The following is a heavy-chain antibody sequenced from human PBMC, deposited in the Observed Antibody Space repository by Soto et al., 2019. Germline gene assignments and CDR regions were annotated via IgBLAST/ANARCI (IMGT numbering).Heavy chain of an antibody. V-gene: IGHV3-23*01. D-gene: IGHD3-10*01. CDR3: AKGLSGSGAYNGFDP. CDR2: IGGSGHST. J-gene: IGHJ5*02. Sequence: EVQLLESGGGLVQPGGSLRLSCATSRFAFSSYAMSWVRQAPGKGLEWVSAIGGSGHSTFYADSVRGRFTISRDNSKNTLYLQMDSLRAEDTAFYYCAKGLSGSGAYNGFDPGGQGTLVTVSS. CDR1: RFAFSSYA.